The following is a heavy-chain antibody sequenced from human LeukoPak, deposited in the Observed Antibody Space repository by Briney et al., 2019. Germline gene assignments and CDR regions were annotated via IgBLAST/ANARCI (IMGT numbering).Heavy chain of an antibody. V-gene: IGHV1-69*13. CDR1: GGTFSIYA. J-gene: IGHJ6*02. Sequence: SVKVSCKASGGTFSIYAISWVRQAPGQGLEWMGGIIPIFGTANYAQKFQGRVTITADESTSTAYMELSSLRSEDTAVYYCARVYYDSSGYYPDYYYGMDVWGQGTTVTVSS. CDR3: ARVYYDSSGYYPDYYYGMDV. D-gene: IGHD3-22*01. CDR2: IIPIFGTA.